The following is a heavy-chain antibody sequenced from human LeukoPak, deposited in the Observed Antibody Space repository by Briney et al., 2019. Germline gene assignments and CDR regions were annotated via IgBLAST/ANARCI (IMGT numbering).Heavy chain of an antibody. Sequence: ASVTVSCKASGYTFTAYFMHWVRHAPGQGLEWMGWINPNTGGTNYAQNFQGRVTMTRDTSISTAYMELSRLTSDDTAAYYCARGYCRGVSCYSLDLWGQGTLVTVSS. CDR2: INPNTGGT. J-gene: IGHJ5*02. CDR3: ARGYCRGVSCYSLDL. V-gene: IGHV1-2*02. D-gene: IGHD2-15*01. CDR1: GYTFTAYF.